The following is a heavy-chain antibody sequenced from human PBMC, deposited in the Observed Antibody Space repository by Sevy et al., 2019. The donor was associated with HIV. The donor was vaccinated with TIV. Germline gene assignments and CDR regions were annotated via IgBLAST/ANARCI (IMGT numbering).Heavy chain of an antibody. Sequence: ASVKVSCKASGYTFTSYGISWVRQAPGQGLEWMGWISAYNGNTNYAQKLQGRVTMTTDTSTSTAYMELRSRRSDDTAVYYCARGGAYYYDSSGSDDAFDIWGQGTMVTVSS. CDR3: ARGGAYYYDSSGSDDAFDI. CDR2: ISAYNGNT. V-gene: IGHV1-18*04. J-gene: IGHJ3*02. CDR1: GYTFTSYG. D-gene: IGHD3-22*01.